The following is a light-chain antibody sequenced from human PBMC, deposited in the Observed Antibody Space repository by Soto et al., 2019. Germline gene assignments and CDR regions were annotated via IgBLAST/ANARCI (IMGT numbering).Light chain of an antibody. CDR1: QSLSSS. Sequence: EIVLTQSPGTLSLSPGERVTLSCRASQSLSSSSLAWYQQKPGQAPRLLIYGASTRATGIPARFSGSGSGTEFTLTISSLQSEDFAVYYCQQYNNWPPGRTLGQGTKVDIK. CDR3: QQYNNWPPGRT. CDR2: GAS. V-gene: IGKV3-15*01. J-gene: IGKJ1*01.